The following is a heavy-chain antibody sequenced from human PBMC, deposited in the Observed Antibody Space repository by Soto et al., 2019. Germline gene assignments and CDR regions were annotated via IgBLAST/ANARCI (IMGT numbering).Heavy chain of an antibody. V-gene: IGHV3-23*01. J-gene: IGHJ3*02. CDR2: ISGSGGST. Sequence: GGSLRLSCAASGFTFSSYAMSWVRQAPGKGLEWVLAISGSGGSTYYADSVKGRFTISRDNSKNTLYLQMNSLRAEDTAVYYCAKDSRWLGDAFDIWGQGTMVTVSS. CDR3: AKDSRWLGDAFDI. D-gene: IGHD6-19*01. CDR1: GFTFSSYA.